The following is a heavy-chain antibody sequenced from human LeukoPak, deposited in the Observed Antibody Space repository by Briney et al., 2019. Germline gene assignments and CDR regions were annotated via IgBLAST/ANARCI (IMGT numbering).Heavy chain of an antibody. J-gene: IGHJ4*02. CDR2: IYSGGST. D-gene: IGHD3-16*01. CDR3: ARGAILRYYFDY. CDR1: RFRVSSHS. Sequence: PGASLRPSWEAPRFRVSSHSMRSVRQAKGKGLEWVSLIYSGGSTYYADSVKGRFTISRDNSKNTLYLQMSSLRAEDTAVYYCARGAILRYYFDYWGQGTLVTVSS. V-gene: IGHV3-66*01.